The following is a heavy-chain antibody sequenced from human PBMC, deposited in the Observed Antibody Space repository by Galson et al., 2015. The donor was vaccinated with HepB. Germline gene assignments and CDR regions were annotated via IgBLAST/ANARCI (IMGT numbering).Heavy chain of an antibody. CDR2: IKQDGSEK. D-gene: IGHD1-26*01. CDR3: AREGVGATDDY. J-gene: IGHJ4*02. CDR1: GFSFSSYW. Sequence: LRLSCAASGFSFSSYWMTWVRQAPGKWLEWVAKIKQDGSEKYHVDSVKGRFTISRDNAKNSLYLQMNSLRAEDTAVYYCAREGVGATDDYWGQGTLVTVSS. V-gene: IGHV3-7*03.